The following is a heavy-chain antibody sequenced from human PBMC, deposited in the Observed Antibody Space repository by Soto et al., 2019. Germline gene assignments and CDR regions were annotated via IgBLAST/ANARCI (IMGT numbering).Heavy chain of an antibody. CDR1: GGSFSGYY. V-gene: IGHV4-34*01. CDR2: INHSGST. Sequence: PSETLSLTCAVYGGSFSGYYWSWIRQPPGKGLEWIGEINHSGSTNYNPSLKSRVTISVDTSKNQFSLKLSSVTAADTAVYYCARGTQYYYGSGSYPRFLDVWGQGTTVTVSS. CDR3: ARGTQYYYGSGSYPRFLDV. D-gene: IGHD3-10*01. J-gene: IGHJ6*02.